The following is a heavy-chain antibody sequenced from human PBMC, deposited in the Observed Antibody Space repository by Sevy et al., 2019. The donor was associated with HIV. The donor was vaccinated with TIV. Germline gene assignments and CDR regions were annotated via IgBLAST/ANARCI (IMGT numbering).Heavy chain of an antibody. V-gene: IGHV3-48*03. J-gene: IGHJ5*02. CDR1: GFTFSSYE. CDR2: ISSSGTTI. Sequence: GGSLRLSCEASGFTFSSYEMNWVRLAPAKGLEWVSYISSSGTTIKYADSVKGRFTISRDNAKNSLYMQMNSLRAEDTAVYYSARVDANYDKGFDPWGQGTLVTVSS. D-gene: IGHD3-22*01. CDR3: ARVDANYDKGFDP.